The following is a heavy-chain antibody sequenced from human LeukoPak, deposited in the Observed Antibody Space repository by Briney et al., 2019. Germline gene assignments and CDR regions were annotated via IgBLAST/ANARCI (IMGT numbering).Heavy chain of an antibody. CDR1: GFTFSTYW. CDR2: INPDGSEK. D-gene: IGHD1-26*01. Sequence: GGSLRLSCEASGFTFSTYWMSWVRQAPGKGLEWVANINPDGSEKSYEESVKGRFTISRDKAKNSLYLQMNSLRAEDTALYYCARDGGSSGSYPYWGQGILVTVSS. CDR3: ARDGGSSGSYPY. V-gene: IGHV3-7*01. J-gene: IGHJ4*02.